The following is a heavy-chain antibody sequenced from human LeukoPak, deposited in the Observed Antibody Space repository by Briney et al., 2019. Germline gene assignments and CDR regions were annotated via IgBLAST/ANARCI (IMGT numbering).Heavy chain of an antibody. CDR1: GGSISTYY. D-gene: IGHD3-10*01. CDR2: IYYSGST. Sequence: SETLSLTCTVSGGSISTYYWSWIRQPPGKELEWIGYIYYSGSTNYNPSLKSRVTISVETSKNQFSLKLSSVTAADTAGYYGASSGLSWFGPGGQGTLVTVSS. J-gene: IGHJ5*02. V-gene: IGHV4-59*01. CDR3: ASSGLSWFGP.